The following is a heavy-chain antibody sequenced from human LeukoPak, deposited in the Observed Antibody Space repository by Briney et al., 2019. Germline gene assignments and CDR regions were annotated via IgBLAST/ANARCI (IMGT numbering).Heavy chain of an antibody. CDR1: GGSISSYY. V-gene: IGHV4-59*01. J-gene: IGHJ3*02. CDR2: IYYSGST. CDR3: ARDLLDAFDI. Sequence: SETLSLTCTVSGGSISSYYWSWIRQPPGKGLEWIGYIYYSGSTNYNPSLKSRVTISVDTSENQFSLKLSSVTTADTAVYYCARDLLDAFDIWGQGTMVTVST.